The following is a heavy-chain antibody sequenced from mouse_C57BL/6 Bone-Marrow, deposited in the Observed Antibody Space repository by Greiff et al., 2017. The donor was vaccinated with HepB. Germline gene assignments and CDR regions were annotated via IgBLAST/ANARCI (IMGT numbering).Heavy chain of an antibody. J-gene: IGHJ1*03. CDR1: GYTFTSYN. CDR2: IYPGNGDT. V-gene: IGHV1-12*01. CDR3: ARVDYGSSWRYFDV. Sequence: QVQLKQSGAELVRPGASVKMSCKASGYTFTSYNMHWVKQTPRQGLEWIGAIYPGNGDTSYNQKFKGKATLTVDKSSSTAYMQLSSLTSEDSAVYFCARVDYGSSWRYFDVWGTGTTVTVSS. D-gene: IGHD1-1*01.